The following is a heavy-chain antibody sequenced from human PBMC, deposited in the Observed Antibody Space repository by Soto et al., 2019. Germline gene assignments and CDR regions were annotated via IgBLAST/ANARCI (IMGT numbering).Heavy chain of an antibody. V-gene: IGHV3-21*01. CDR3: ERDRHIVLDGKSPFDY. CDR1: GFTFSSYS. D-gene: IGHD2-2*01. Sequence: GGSLRLSCAASGFTFSSYSMNWVRQAPGKGLEWVSSISSSSSYIYYADSVKGRFTISRDNAKNSLYLQMNSLRAEDTAVYYCERDRHIVLDGKSPFDYWGQGTLVTDSS. J-gene: IGHJ4*02. CDR2: ISSSSSYI.